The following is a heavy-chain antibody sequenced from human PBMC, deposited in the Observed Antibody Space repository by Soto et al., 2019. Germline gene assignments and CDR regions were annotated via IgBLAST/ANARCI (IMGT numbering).Heavy chain of an antibody. CDR3: ARDEGSSSMFAGNWFDP. V-gene: IGHV3-21*01. D-gene: IGHD6-6*01. J-gene: IGHJ5*02. CDR1: GFTFSSYS. Sequence: EVQLVESGGGLVKPGGSLRLSCAASGFTFSSYSMNWVRQAPGKGLEWVSSISSSSSYIYYADSVKGRFTISRDNAKNSLYMQMKRLRAEDTAVYYCARDEGSSSMFAGNWFDPWGQGTLVTVYS. CDR2: ISSSSSYI.